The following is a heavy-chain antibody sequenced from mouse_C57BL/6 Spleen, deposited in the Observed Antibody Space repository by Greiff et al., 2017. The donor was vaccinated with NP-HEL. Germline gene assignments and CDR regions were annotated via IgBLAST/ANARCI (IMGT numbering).Heavy chain of an antibody. V-gene: IGHV1-61*01. Sequence: QVQLQQPGAELVRPWSSVKLSCKASGYTFTSYWMDWVKQRPGQGLEWIGNIYPSDSETHYNQKFKDKATLTVDKSSSTAYMQLSSLTSEDSAVYYCARGWDYGAWFAYWGQGTLVTVSA. CDR3: ARGWDYGAWFAY. CDR1: GYTFTSYW. CDR2: IYPSDSET. D-gene: IGHD1-1*01. J-gene: IGHJ3*01.